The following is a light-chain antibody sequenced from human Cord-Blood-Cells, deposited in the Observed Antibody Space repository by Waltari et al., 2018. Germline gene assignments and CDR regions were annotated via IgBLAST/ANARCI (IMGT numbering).Light chain of an antibody. V-gene: IGLV1-47*01. CDR1: SSNIGRNH. Sequence: QSVLTQPPSASGTPGQRVTISCSRSSSNIGRNHVFWYQPLPGTAPQLLIDRNNRRPSGVPARFSGSKSCTSASLAISGLRSEDEADYYCAAWDNSLSGYVFGTGTKVTVL. CDR3: AAWDNSLSGYV. J-gene: IGLJ1*01. CDR2: RNN.